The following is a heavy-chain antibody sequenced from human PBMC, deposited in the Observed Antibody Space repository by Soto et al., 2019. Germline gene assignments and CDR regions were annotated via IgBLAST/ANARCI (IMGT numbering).Heavy chain of an antibody. CDR2: IYYSGST. D-gene: IGHD3-3*01. J-gene: IGHJ6*03. CDR1: GGSINSYY. Sequence: PSETLCLTCAASGGSINSYYFSWIRQPPGKELEWIGYIYYSGSTNYNPSLKSRVTISVDTSKNQFSLKLSSVTAADTAVYYCARSITIFGVVDYYYYMDVWGKGTTVTVSS. CDR3: ARSITIFGVVDYYYYMDV. V-gene: IGHV4-59*01.